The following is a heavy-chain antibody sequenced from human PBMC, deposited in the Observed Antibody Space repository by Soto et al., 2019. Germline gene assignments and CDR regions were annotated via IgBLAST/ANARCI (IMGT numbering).Heavy chain of an antibody. V-gene: IGHV4-31*03. CDR2: VYFTGTT. CDR1: GSSLIYGGYY. CDR3: ARDGTSNHNYIDP. J-gene: IGHJ5*02. Sequence: PSETLSLTCTVSGSSLIYGGYYWTWLRQQPGKGLEWIGYVYFTGTTYYNPSLKSRLSLSVETSKNQFSLKLTSVTAADTAVYYCARDGTSNHNYIDPCGPGTMVTVSS. D-gene: IGHD1-1*01.